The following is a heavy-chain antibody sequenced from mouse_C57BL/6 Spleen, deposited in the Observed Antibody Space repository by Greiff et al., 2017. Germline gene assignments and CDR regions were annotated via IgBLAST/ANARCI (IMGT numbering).Heavy chain of an antibody. D-gene: IGHD1-1*01. V-gene: IGHV5-9*01. CDR1: GFTFSSYT. CDR3: ARDGSSTWFAY. Sequence: EVHLVESGGGLVKPGGSLKLSCAASGFTFSSYTMSWVRQTPEKRLEWVATISGGGGNTYYPDSVKGRFTISRDNAKNTLYLQMSSLRYEDTALYYCARDGSSTWFAYWGQGTLVTVSA. CDR2: ISGGGGNT. J-gene: IGHJ3*01.